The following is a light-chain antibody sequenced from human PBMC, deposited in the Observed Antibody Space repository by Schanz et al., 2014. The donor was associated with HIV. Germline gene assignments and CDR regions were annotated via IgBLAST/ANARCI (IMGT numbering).Light chain of an antibody. CDR2: DVS. Sequence: QSVLTQPASVSGSPGQSITISCTGTSSDVGGYNYVSWYQQHPGKAPKLMIYDVSNRPSGVSPRFSGSRSGNTASLTISGLQADDEADYYCCSYAGTTTFVVFGGGTKLTVL. CDR3: CSYAGTTTFVV. CDR1: SSDVGGYNY. V-gene: IGLV2-23*02. J-gene: IGLJ2*01.